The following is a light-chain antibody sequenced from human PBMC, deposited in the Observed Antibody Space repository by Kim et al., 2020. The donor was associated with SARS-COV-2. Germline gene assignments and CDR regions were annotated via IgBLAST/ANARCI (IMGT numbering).Light chain of an antibody. Sequence: QSALTQPPSASGSPGQSVTISCTGTDSDVGGYNYVSWYQQHPGKAPKLMIYEVTKRPSGVPDRFSGSKSGNTASLTVSGLQAEDEADYYCSSFSRVKKYVFGTGTTVTVL. J-gene: IGLJ1*01. CDR1: DSDVGGYNY. CDR2: EVT. V-gene: IGLV2-8*01. CDR3: SSFSRVKKYV.